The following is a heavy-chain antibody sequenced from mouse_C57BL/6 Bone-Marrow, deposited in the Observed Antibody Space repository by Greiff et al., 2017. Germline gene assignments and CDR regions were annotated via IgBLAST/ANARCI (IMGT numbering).Heavy chain of an antibody. D-gene: IGHD2-2*01. CDR3: ARWGDGYDVNY. CDR2: IYPRSGNT. V-gene: IGHV1-81*01. J-gene: IGHJ2*01. CDR1: GYTFTSYG. Sequence: QVQLQQSGAELARPGASVKLSCKASGYTFTSYGISWVKQRTGQGLEWIGEIYPRSGNTYYNEKFKGKATLTADKSSSTAYMELRSLNAEDSAVYFCARWGDGYDVNYWGQGTTLTVSS.